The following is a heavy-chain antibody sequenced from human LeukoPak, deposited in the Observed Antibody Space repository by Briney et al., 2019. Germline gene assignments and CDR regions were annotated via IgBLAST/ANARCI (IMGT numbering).Heavy chain of an antibody. CDR1: GFTFSSYS. D-gene: IGHD1-26*01. Sequence: PGGSLRLSRAASGFTFSSYSMNWVRQAPGKGLEWISSISSSSSYIYYADSVKGRFTISRDNAKNSLYLQMNSLRAEDTAVYYCARDGSEDDAFDIWGQGTMVTVSS. CDR3: ARDGSEDDAFDI. CDR2: ISSSSSYI. J-gene: IGHJ3*02. V-gene: IGHV3-21*01.